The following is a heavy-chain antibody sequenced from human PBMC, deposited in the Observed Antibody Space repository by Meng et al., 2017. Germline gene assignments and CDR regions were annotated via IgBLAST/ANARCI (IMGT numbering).Heavy chain of an antibody. Sequence: SETLSLTCTVSGGSISSGGYYWSWIRQHPGKGLEWIGYIYYSGSTYYNPSLKSLVTISVDTSKNQFSLKLSSVTAADTAVYYCARDGPCDILTGHYYYYGMDVWGQGTTVTVSS. D-gene: IGHD3-9*01. J-gene: IGHJ6*02. CDR2: IYYSGST. V-gene: IGHV4-31*01. CDR1: GGSISSGGYY. CDR3: ARDGPCDILTGHYYYYGMDV.